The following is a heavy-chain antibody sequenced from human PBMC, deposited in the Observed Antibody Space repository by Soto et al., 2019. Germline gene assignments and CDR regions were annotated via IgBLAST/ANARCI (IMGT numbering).Heavy chain of an antibody. CDR3: ARDRRPGDIVVVPAASNFDY. CDR2: IYTSGST. D-gene: IGHD2-2*01. J-gene: IGHJ4*02. CDR1: GGPISSYY. V-gene: IGHV4-4*07. Sequence: SETLSLTCTVSGGPISSYYWSWIRQPAGKGLEWIGRIYTSGSTNYNPPLKSRVTMSVDTSKNQFSLKLSSVTAADTAVYYCARDRRPGDIVVVPAASNFDYWGQGTLVTVSS.